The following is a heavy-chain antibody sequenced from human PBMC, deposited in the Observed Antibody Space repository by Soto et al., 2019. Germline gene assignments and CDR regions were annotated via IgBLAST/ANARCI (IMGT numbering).Heavy chain of an antibody. CDR1: GFTFSSYG. J-gene: IGHJ6*02. CDR3: ARSRDGYSFYFYYGMDV. D-gene: IGHD4-4*01. Sequence: GGSLRLSCAASGFTFSSYGMHWVRQAPGKGLEWVAVISYDGSNKYYADSVKGRFTISRDNSKNTLYLQMNSLRAEDTAVYYCARSRDGYSFYFYYGMDVWGQGTTVTVSS. V-gene: IGHV3-30*03. CDR2: ISYDGSNK.